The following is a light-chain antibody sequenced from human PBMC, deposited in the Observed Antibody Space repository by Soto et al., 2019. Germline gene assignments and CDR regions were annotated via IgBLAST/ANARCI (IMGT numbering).Light chain of an antibody. CDR3: QQRSNWPLT. J-gene: IGKJ4*01. CDR2: DAS. V-gene: IGKV3D-11*02. Sequence: EIVLTQSPATLSLSPGERATLSCRASQSVNSYLAWYQQKPGQAPRLLIYDASNRATGIPARFSGSGPGTDFTLTISSLAPEDFAVYYCQQRSNWPLTFGGGTKVE. CDR1: QSVNSY.